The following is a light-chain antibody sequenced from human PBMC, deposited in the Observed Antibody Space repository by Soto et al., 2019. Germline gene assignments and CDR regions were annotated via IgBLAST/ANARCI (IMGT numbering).Light chain of an antibody. V-gene: IGKV3-20*01. CDR3: HHYGSSPYT. CDR2: GAS. Sequence: EIVLTQSPGTLSLSPGETATLSCRASQSVSSSYLAWYQQKPGQAPRLLIYGASSRATGIPGRFSGSGSGTDFTLTISRLEPEDFAVYYCHHYGSSPYTFGQGTKLEIK. J-gene: IGKJ2*01. CDR1: QSVSSSY.